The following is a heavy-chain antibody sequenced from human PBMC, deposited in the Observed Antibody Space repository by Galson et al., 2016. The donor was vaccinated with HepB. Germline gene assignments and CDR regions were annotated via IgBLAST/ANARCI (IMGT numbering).Heavy chain of an antibody. V-gene: IGHV2-5*02. CDR1: GFSLNASRLD. Sequence: PALEKPTQTLTLTCSYSGFSLNASRLDVAWIRQPPGKDPEWLAHIYWDVGKRYSPSLKSRLTITKETSKNQVVLTMTDMDPVDTATYFCARVRDGLELYFDSWGQGTLVTVSS. J-gene: IGHJ4*02. CDR3: ARVRDGLELYFDS. D-gene: IGHD1-7*01. CDR2: IYWDVGK.